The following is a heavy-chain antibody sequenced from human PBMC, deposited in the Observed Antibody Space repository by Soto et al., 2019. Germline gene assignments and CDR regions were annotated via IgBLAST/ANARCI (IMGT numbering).Heavy chain of an antibody. J-gene: IGHJ6*02. V-gene: IGHV1-58*01. CDR3: AADPYSSSWYGHYYQYGMDV. D-gene: IGHD6-13*01. CDR2: IVVGSGNT. Sequence: SVKVSCKASGFTFTNSAVQWVRPARGQRLEWIGWIVVGSGNTNYAQKFQERVTITRDMSTSTAYMELSSLRSEDTAVYYCAADPYSSSWYGHYYQYGMDVWGQGTTVTVSS. CDR1: GFTFTNSA.